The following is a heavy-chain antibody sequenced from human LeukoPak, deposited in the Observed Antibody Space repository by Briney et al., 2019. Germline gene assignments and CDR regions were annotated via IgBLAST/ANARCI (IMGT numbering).Heavy chain of an antibody. V-gene: IGHV3-11*04. J-gene: IGHJ3*02. CDR1: GFPFSDYY. CDR3: ARDWRAFDI. Sequence: SGGPWRLSGAASGFPFSDYYMSWIGKPPGKGLEWVSYISSSGSTIYYADSVKGRFTISRDNAKNSLYLQMNSLRAEDTAVYYCARDWRAFDIWGQGTMVTVSS. CDR2: ISSSGSTI. D-gene: IGHD3-3*01.